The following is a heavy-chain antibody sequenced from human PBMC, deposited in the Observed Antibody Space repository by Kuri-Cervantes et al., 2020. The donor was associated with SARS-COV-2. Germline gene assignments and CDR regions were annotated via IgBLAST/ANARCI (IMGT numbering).Heavy chain of an antibody. V-gene: IGHV3-73*01. CDR1: GFTFSSYS. Sequence: GESLKISCAASGFTFSSYSMNWVRQAPGKGLEWLGRIRSKANNNTTAYAASVKGRFTISRDDSKNTAYLQMDSLKSEDTAVYYCTRGDYNSDYWGQGTLVTVSS. D-gene: IGHD4-17*01. CDR2: IRSKANNNTT. J-gene: IGHJ4*02. CDR3: TRGDYNSDY.